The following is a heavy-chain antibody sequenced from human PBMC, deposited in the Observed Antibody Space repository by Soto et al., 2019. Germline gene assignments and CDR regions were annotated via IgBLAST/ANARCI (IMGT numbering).Heavy chain of an antibody. D-gene: IGHD6-13*01. CDR2: TNHSGST. J-gene: IGHJ5*02. CDR3: ARSPTYSCSWYLLGTKKVHRWFDP. Sequence: SETLSLTCAVYGGSFSGYYWSWIRQPPGKGLEWIGETNHSGSTNYNQSLKSRVTIPVDTSKNQFSLKLSNVTAADTAVYYCARSPTYSCSWYLLGTKKVHRWFDPWGKGTLVTAPQ. CDR1: GGSFSGYY. V-gene: IGHV4-34*01.